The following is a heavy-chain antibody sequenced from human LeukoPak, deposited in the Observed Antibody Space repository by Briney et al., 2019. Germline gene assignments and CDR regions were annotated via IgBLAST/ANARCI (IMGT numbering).Heavy chain of an antibody. CDR2: INHSGST. D-gene: IGHD3-10*01. CDR3: ERGGGSGSYKEIDY. J-gene: IGHJ4*02. CDR1: GGSFSGYY. Sequence: SETLSLTCAVYGGSFSGYYWSWIRQAPGKGLEWIGEINHSGSTNYNPSTKSRVPISVDPSQNQFSLKLRSAPAADTAVYYCERGGGSGSYKEIDYWGQGTLATVSP. V-gene: IGHV4-34*01.